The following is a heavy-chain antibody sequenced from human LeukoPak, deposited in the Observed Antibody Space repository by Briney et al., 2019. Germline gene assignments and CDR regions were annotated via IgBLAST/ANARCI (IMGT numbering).Heavy chain of an antibody. D-gene: IGHD3-9*01. J-gene: IGHJ4*02. CDR2: IYYSGST. CDR1: GGSISSYY. Sequence: SETLSLTCTVSGGSISSYYWSWIRQPPGKGLEWIGYIYYSGSTNYNPSLKSRVTISVDTSKNQFSLKLSSVTAADTAVYYCARATSDILTGYNYFDYWGQGTLVTVSS. V-gene: IGHV4-59*12. CDR3: ARATSDILTGYNYFDY.